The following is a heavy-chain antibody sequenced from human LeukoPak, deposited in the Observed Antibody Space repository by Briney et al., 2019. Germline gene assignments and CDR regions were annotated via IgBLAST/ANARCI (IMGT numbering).Heavy chain of an antibody. Sequence: SETLSLTYTVSGGSISSYYWSWIRQPPGKGLEWIGYIYYSGSTNYNPSLKSRVTISVDTSKNQFSLKLSSVTAADTAVYYCARGLGDFWSGYYYDYWGQGTLVTVSS. CDR2: IYYSGST. J-gene: IGHJ4*02. V-gene: IGHV4-59*12. D-gene: IGHD3-3*01. CDR3: ARGLGDFWSGYYYDY. CDR1: GGSISSYY.